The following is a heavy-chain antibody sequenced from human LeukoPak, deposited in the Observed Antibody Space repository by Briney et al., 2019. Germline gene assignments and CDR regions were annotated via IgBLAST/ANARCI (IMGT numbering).Heavy chain of an antibody. V-gene: IGHV3-21*01. CDR3: ARVRDGYNIGDAFDI. CDR1: GFTFSSYS. CDR2: ISSSSSYI. D-gene: IGHD5-24*01. Sequence: GESLRLSCAASGFTFSSYSMNWVRQAPGKGLEWVSSISSSSSYIYYADSVKGRFTISRDSAKNSLYLQMNSLRAEDTAVYYCARVRDGYNIGDAFDIWGQGTMVTVSS. J-gene: IGHJ3*02.